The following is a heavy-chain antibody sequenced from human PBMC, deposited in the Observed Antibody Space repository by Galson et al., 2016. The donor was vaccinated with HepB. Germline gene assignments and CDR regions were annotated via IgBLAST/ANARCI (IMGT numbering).Heavy chain of an antibody. Sequence: QSGAEVTKPGASVKVSCKASGHTFNTYAISWVRQAPGQGLEWMGGIIPIFGSANANYAQKFQGRVTITADESTRTAYMELSSLRSEDTAVYYCARGPPASHYYDTSGYPFHFNYWGQGTLVTVSS. CDR1: GHTFNTYA. D-gene: IGHD3-22*01. CDR3: ARGPPASHYYDTSGYPFHFNY. V-gene: IGHV1-69*13. CDR2: IIPIFGSANA. J-gene: IGHJ4*02.